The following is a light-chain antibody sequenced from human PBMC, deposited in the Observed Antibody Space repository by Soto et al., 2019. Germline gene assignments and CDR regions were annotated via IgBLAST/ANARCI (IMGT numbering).Light chain of an antibody. V-gene: IGLV2-14*01. CDR1: SSDVGGYNY. J-gene: IGLJ1*01. CDR3: SSYASSSTYV. Sequence: QSALTQPASVSGSPGQSITISCTGSSSDVGGYNYVSWYQQYPGKVPKLMIYEVSNRPSGVSNRFSGSKSGNTASLTISGLQADDEADYYCSSYASSSTYVFGTGTKLTVL. CDR2: EVS.